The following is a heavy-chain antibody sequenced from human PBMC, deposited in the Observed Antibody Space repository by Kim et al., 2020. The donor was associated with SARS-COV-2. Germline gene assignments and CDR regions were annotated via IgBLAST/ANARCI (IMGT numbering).Heavy chain of an antibody. CDR3: ARDRVGAGGTTWFDP. J-gene: IGHJ5*02. D-gene: IGHD1-26*01. Sequence: GGSLRLSCAASGFTFSSYGMHWVRQAPGKGLEWVAVIWYDGSNKYYADSVKGRFTISRDNSKNTLYLQMNSLRAEDTAVYYCARDRVGAGGTTWFDPWGQGTLVTVSS. CDR2: IWYDGSNK. CDR1: GFTFSSYG. V-gene: IGHV3-33*01.